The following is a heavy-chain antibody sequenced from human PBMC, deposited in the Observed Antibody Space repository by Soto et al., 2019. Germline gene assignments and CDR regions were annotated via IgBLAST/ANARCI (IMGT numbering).Heavy chain of an antibody. CDR1: GFTFSSYA. D-gene: IGHD3-10*01. J-gene: IGHJ4*02. V-gene: IGHV3-23*01. CDR3: AEVARGFGELLSFYFDY. Sequence: GGSLRLSCAASGFTFSSYAMSWVRQAPGKGLEWVSAISGSGGSTYYADSVKGRFTISRDNSKNTLYLQMNSLRAEDTAVYYCAEVARGFGELLSFYFDYWGQGTLVTVSS. CDR2: ISGSGGST.